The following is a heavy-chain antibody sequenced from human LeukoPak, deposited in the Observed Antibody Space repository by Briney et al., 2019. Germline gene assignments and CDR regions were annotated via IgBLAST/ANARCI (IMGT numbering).Heavy chain of an antibody. D-gene: IGHD2-15*01. J-gene: IGHJ4*02. CDR3: ARAEDCSGGSCFFFAF. V-gene: IGHV4-34*01. CDR1: GGSFSGYY. Sequence: SETLSLTCAVYGGSFSGYYWSWVRQPPGKGLEWIGEINHSGSTNDNPSLKSRVTISVDTSKNEFSLKMSSVTAADTAVYYCARAEDCSGGSCFFFAFWGQGNLVTVSS. CDR2: INHSGST.